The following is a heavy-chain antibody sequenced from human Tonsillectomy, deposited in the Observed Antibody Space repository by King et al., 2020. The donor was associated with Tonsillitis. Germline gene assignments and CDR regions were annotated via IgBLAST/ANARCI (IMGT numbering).Heavy chain of an antibody. V-gene: IGHV3-30*18. Sequence: VQLVESGGGVVQPGRSLRLSCAASGFTFSSYGMHWVRQAPGKGLEWVAVISYDGSNKYYADSVKGRFTISRDNSKNTLYLQMNSLRAEDPSVYYCAKEPRKMATILFFGYWRQGTLVTVSS. CDR3: AKEPRKMATILFFGY. J-gene: IGHJ4*02. CDR2: ISYDGSNK. D-gene: IGHD5-24*01. CDR1: GFTFSSYG.